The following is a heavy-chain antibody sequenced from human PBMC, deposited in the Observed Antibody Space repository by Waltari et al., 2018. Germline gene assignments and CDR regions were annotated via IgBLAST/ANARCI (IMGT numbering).Heavy chain of an antibody. CDR1: GGSISRGSYY. Sequence: QVQLQESGPGLVKPSQTLSLTCTVSGGSISRGSYYWSWNRQPAGKGLEWIGRIYTSGSTNYNPSLKSRVTISVDTSKNQFSLKLSSVTAADTAVYYCARDGIAAAPTYGMDVWGQGTTVTVSS. CDR3: ARDGIAAAPTYGMDV. V-gene: IGHV4-61*02. J-gene: IGHJ6*02. CDR2: IYTSGST. D-gene: IGHD6-13*01.